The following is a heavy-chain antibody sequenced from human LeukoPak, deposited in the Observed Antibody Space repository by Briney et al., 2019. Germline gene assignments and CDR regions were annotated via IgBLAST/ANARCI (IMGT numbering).Heavy chain of an antibody. J-gene: IGHJ4*02. Sequence: GWSLKISCKASGYSFSNYWIGWVRQVPGKGLEWMGIVYPRDSDTRYSPSFQGQVTISADKSIATAYLQWSSLKASDTAMYYCARPVEMATSPFDYWGQGTLVTVSS. D-gene: IGHD5-24*01. CDR1: GYSFSNYW. V-gene: IGHV5-51*01. CDR2: VYPRDSDT. CDR3: ARPVEMATSPFDY.